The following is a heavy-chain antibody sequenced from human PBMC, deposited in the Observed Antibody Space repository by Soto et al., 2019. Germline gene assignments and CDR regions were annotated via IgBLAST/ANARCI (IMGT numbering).Heavy chain of an antibody. CDR3: GRAMRVVIYDAFDI. V-gene: IGHV1-69*12. J-gene: IGHJ3*02. CDR1: GGTFSSYA. Sequence: QVQLVQSGAEVKKPGSSVKVSCKASGGTFSSYAISWVRQAPGQGLEWMGGIIPIFGTANYAQKFQGRVTTTADEYTSTACMELCSLRSEDTAGSDCGRAMRVVIYDAFDIWGQGTMVTVSS. D-gene: IGHD3-22*01. CDR2: IIPIFGTA.